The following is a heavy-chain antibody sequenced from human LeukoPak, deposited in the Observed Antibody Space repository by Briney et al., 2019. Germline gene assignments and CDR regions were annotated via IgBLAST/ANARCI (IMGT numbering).Heavy chain of an antibody. J-gene: IGHJ4*02. CDR2: IWYDGSNK. CDR1: GFTFSSYG. Sequence: GGSLRLSSAASGFTFSSYGMHWVRQAPGRGLEWVAVIWYDGSNKYYADSVKGRFTISRDNSKNTLYLQMDSLRAEDTAVYYCAARDYYGPDYWGQGTLVTVSS. D-gene: IGHD3-10*01. CDR3: AARDYYGPDY. V-gene: IGHV3-33*01.